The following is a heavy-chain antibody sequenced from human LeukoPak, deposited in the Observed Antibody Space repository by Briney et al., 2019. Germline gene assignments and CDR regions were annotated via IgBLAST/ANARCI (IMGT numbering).Heavy chain of an antibody. V-gene: IGHV4-59*12. CDR3: ARGTMTPDY. J-gene: IGHJ4*02. Sequence: SETLSLTCTVSGGSIGTYSWNWIRQPPGKGLEWIGYIYYSGTTNYNPSLKSRVTISVDTSKNQFSLKLSSVTAADTAVYYCARGTMTPDYWGQGTLVTVSS. CDR1: GGSIGTYS. CDR2: IYYSGTT.